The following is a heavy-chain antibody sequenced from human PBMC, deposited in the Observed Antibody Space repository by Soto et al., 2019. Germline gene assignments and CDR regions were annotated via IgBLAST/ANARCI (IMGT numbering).Heavy chain of an antibody. CDR2: ISYDGTNK. CDR3: ARDPKTSGGQHWAFNYFDS. J-gene: IGHJ4*02. V-gene: IGHV3-30-3*01. Sequence: GSLRLSCAASGFSFSISPMHWVRQAPGKGPEWVALISYDGTNKFYADSVKCRFTISRDNSKSTLYLQVDSLRPEDAAVYYCARDPKTSGGQHWAFNYFDSWGQGTLVTVSS. CDR1: GFSFSISP. D-gene: IGHD7-27*01.